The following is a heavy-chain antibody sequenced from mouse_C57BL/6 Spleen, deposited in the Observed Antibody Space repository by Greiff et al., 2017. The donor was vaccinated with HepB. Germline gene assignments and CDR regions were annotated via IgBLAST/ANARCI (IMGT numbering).Heavy chain of an antibody. CDR3: TRDGYYCNYPFAY. J-gene: IGHJ3*01. CDR1: GYTFTDYE. D-gene: IGHD2-1*01. Sequence: VQLQQSGAELVRPGASVTLSCKASGYTFTDYEMHWVKQTPVHGLEWIGAIDPETGGTAYNQKFKGKAILTADKSSSTAYMELRSLTSEDSAVYYCTRDGYYCNYPFAYWGQGTLVTVSA. CDR2: IDPETGGT. V-gene: IGHV1-15*01.